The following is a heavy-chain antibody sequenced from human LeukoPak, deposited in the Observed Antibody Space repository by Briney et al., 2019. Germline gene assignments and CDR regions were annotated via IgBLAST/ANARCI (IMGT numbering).Heavy chain of an antibody. J-gene: IGHJ5*02. CDR2: INPNSGGT. V-gene: IGHV1-2*02. CDR3: ASRSQLLYPGNNLFDP. Sequence: ASVKVSRKASGYTFTGYYMHWVRQAPGQGLEWMGWINPNSGGTNYAQKFQGRVTMTRDTSISTAYMELSRLRSDDTAVYYCASRSQLLYPGNNLFDPWGQGTLVTVSS. CDR1: GYTFTGYY. D-gene: IGHD2-2*02.